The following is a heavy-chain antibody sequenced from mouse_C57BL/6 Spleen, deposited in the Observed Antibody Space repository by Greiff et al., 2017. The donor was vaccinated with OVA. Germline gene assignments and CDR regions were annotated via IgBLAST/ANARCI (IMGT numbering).Heavy chain of an antibody. V-gene: IGHV5-16*01. CDR1: GFTFSDYY. CDR2: INYDGSST. D-gene: IGHD2-4*01. CDR3: ARERDYDGAMDY. Sequence: EVKLMESEGGLVQPGSSMKLSCTASGFTFSDYYMAWVRQVPEKGLEWVANINYDGSSTYYLDSLKSRFIISRDNAKNILYLQMSSLKSEDTATYYCARERDYDGAMDYWGQGTSVTVSS. J-gene: IGHJ4*01.